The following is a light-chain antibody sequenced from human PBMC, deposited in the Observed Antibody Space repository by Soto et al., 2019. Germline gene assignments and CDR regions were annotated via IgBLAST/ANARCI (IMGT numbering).Light chain of an antibody. CDR2: EVS. V-gene: IGLV2-14*01. CDR1: SSDVGGYNY. Sequence: QSALTQPASVSWSPGQSITISCTGTSSDVGGYNYVSWYQQHPGKAPKLMIYEVSNRPSGVSNRFSGSKSGNTASLTISGLQAEDEADYYCSSYTSSSTVVFGGGTQLTVL. J-gene: IGLJ2*01. CDR3: SSYTSSSTVV.